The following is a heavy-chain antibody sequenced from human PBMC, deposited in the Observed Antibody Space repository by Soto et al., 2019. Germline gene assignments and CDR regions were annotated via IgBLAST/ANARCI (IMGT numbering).Heavy chain of an antibody. Sequence: TSEPRSLTCPVGGGCISSRRSYLGWIRKPPGKGLEWIGSIYYSGSTYYNPSLKSRVTISVDTSKNQFSLKLSSVTAADTAVYYCAKDFLRYCSGGSCYRPAPDPWGQGTLVTVSS. V-gene: IGHV4-39*02. CDR2: IYYSGST. J-gene: IGHJ5*02. CDR3: AKDFLRYCSGGSCYRPAPDP. CDR1: GGCISSRRSY. D-gene: IGHD2-15*01.